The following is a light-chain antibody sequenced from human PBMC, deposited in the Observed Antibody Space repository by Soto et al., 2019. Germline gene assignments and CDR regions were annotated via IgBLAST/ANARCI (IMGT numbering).Light chain of an antibody. Sequence: MGLTQSPATPSLSPGERATLSCRASQSINNYLAWYQQKPGQAPRLLIDNPSHRATGIPAKFSGSGAGTDFTHSIITLEPAEFAVYYCQHLKTFGQGTRLEIK. CDR3: QHLKT. J-gene: IGKJ5*01. CDR1: QSINNY. V-gene: IGKV3-11*01. CDR2: NPS.